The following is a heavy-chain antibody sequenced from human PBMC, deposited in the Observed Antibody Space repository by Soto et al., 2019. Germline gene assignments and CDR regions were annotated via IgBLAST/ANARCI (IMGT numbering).Heavy chain of an antibody. CDR2: VSYDGSNK. D-gene: IGHD1-1*01. CDR3: ARARNWNDVWSAFEI. Sequence: GGSLRLSCAASGFTFSGYAMDWVRQAPGKGLDWVAVVSYDGSNKYYADSVKGRFTISRDNSKNTLYLEMNSLRVEDTAVYYCARARNWNDVWSAFEIRGLGTMVTVSS. CDR1: GFTFSGYA. V-gene: IGHV3-30-3*01. J-gene: IGHJ3*02.